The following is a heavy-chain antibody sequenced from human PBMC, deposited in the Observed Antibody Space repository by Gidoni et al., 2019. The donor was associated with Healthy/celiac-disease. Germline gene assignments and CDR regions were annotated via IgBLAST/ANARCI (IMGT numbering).Heavy chain of an antibody. D-gene: IGHD6-6*01. CDR1: GGSISSSSYY. CDR3: ASQSIAAGVLFDY. CDR2: IYYSGST. J-gene: IGHJ4*02. V-gene: IGHV4-39*01. Sequence: QLQLQESGPGLVKPSETLSLTCTVPGGSISSSSYYWGWIRQPPGKGLEWIGSIYYSGSTYYNPSLKSRVTISVDTSKNQFSLKLSSVTAADTAVHYCASQSIAAGVLFDYWGQGTLVTVSS.